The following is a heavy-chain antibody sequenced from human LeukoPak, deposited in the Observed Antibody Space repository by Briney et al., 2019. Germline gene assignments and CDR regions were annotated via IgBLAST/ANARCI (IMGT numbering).Heavy chain of an antibody. J-gene: IGHJ6*03. CDR3: ARKPPLRMVRGVKRYYYYVDV. D-gene: IGHD3-10*01. Sequence: ASVKVSCKATGYTFTSYDINWVRQATGQGLEWMGWMNPNSGNTGYAQKFQGRVTMTRNTSISTAYMELSSLRSEDTAVYYCARKPPLRMVRGVKRYYYYVDVWGKGTTVTVSS. V-gene: IGHV1-8*01. CDR2: MNPNSGNT. CDR1: GYTFTSYD.